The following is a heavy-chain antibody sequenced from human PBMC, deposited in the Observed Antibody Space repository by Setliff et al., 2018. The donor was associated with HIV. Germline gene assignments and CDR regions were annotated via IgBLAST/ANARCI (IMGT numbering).Heavy chain of an antibody. J-gene: IGHJ3*02. Sequence: SVKVSCKSSAGSFSIFAINWVRQAPGQGLEWMGGMMTIFSTTNYARKFQGRVTITTDESTGTAYMELSNLRSDDTAAYYCATSIMGGGHSDAFDIWGQGTMVTVSS. V-gene: IGHV1-69*05. CDR3: ATSIMGGGHSDAFDI. D-gene: IGHD1-26*01. CDR1: AGSFSIFA. CDR2: MMTIFSTT.